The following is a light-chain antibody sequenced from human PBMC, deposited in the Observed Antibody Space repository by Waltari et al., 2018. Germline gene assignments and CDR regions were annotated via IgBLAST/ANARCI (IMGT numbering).Light chain of an antibody. CDR3: QQYDNWPLT. V-gene: IGKV3-15*01. Sequence: ETVMTQSPATLSVSPGERVTLSCRASQSVSSNVAWYQQRPGRAPRRLLYAASTRATGLAARFSGSGSGTQFTLTISSLQSEDFAVYFCQQYDNWPLTFGQGTKLEIK. J-gene: IGKJ2*01. CDR2: AAS. CDR1: QSVSSN.